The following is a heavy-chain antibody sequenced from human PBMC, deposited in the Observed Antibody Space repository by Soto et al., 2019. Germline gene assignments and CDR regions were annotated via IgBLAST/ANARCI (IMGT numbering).Heavy chain of an antibody. CDR3: ARDIQGGSSSWLYYYYYGMDV. CDR1: GGTFSSYA. J-gene: IGHJ6*02. CDR2: IIPIFGTA. D-gene: IGHD6-13*01. V-gene: IGHV1-69*13. Sequence: SVKVSCKASGGTFSSYAISWVRQAPGQGLEWMGGIIPIFGTANYAQKFQGRVTITADESASTAYMELSSLRSEDTAVYHCARDIQGGSSSWLYYYYYGMDVWGQGTTVTVS.